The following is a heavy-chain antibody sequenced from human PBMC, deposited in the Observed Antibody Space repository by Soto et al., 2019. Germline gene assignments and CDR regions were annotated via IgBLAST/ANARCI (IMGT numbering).Heavy chain of an antibody. Sequence: EVQLLESGGGLVQPGGSLRLSCAASGFTFSSYAMSWVRQAPGKGLEWISAISGSGGSTYYADSVKGRFTISRDNSKNTLYLQMNSLRAEDTAVYYCEKDVVSRIAGPNWFDPWGQGTLVTVSS. D-gene: IGHD6-6*01. CDR1: GFTFSSYA. V-gene: IGHV3-23*01. CDR2: ISGSGGST. CDR3: EKDVVSRIAGPNWFDP. J-gene: IGHJ5*02.